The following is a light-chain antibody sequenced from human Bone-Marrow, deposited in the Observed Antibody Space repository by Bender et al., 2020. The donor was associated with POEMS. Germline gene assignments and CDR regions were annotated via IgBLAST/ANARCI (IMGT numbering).Light chain of an antibody. CDR3: QSYDSSLSVWV. Sequence: SYDLTQPPSVSVSPGQTAIITCSGDKLGDKYVSWFQQKPGQSPVLVIYKDSKRPSGIPERFSGSKSGTSASLAITGLQAEDEADYYCQSYDSSLSVWVFGGGTKLTVL. CDR1: KLGDKY. CDR2: KDS. J-gene: IGLJ3*02. V-gene: IGLV3-1*01.